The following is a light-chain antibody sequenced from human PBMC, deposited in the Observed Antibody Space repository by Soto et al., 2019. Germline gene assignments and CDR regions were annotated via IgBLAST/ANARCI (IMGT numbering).Light chain of an antibody. CDR1: HSVSSSR. CDR3: HQRQSSPRT. Sequence: VFTQYPHTLSLSPAESAHLSCSASHSVSSSRLAWYQQKAGLPPRLLIYDASFRAFGIPDRCSGRGAGTDFTIIISILAPEDVAIYYCHQRQSSPRTFGQGTKVDIK. V-gene: IGKV3D-20*02. J-gene: IGKJ1*01. CDR2: DAS.